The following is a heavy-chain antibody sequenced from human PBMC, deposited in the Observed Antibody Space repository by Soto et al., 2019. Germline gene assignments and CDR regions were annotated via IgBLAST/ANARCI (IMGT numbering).Heavy chain of an antibody. CDR3: TQKTAYDFSARSRDS. Sequence: GKGREWVSAISGSGGSTYYADSVKGRFTISRDNSKNTLYLKMDSLRAEDTAFFFCTQKTAYDFSARSRDSWG. D-gene: IGHD1-1*01. CDR2: ISGSGGST. V-gene: IGHV3-23*01. J-gene: IGHJ5*01.